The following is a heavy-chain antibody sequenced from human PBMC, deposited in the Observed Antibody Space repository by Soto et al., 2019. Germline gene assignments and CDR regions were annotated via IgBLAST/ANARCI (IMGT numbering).Heavy chain of an antibody. CDR2: IYYSGST. J-gene: IGHJ2*01. V-gene: IGHV4-59*08. CDR3: ARFNWYFDL. Sequence: QVQLQESGPGLVKPSETLSLTCTVSGGSISSYYWSWIRQPPGKGLEWIGYIYYSGSTNYNPSLKSRVTTSVYTSKTQFSLKLSSVTAADTAVYYCARFNWYFDLWGRGTLVTVSS. CDR1: GGSISSYY.